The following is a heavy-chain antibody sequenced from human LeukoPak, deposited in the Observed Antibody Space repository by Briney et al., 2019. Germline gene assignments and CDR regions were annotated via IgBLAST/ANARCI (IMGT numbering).Heavy chain of an antibody. CDR3: ARSILVVPVASHLNYGVDV. J-gene: IGHJ6*02. V-gene: IGHV1-46*01. CDR1: GYTFANYY. CDR2: INPSGGRT. Sequence: ASVKVSCKASGYTFANYYMHWVRQAPGQGLEWMGMINPSGGRTTYTQKFQGRVTMTRDTSTSTLYMELSSLRSEDTAVYYCARSILVVPVASHLNYGVDVWGQGTTVTVSS. D-gene: IGHD2-2*01.